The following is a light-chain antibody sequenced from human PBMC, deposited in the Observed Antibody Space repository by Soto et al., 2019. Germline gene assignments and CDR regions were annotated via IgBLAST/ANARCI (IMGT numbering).Light chain of an antibody. CDR3: MQGTHWPYT. J-gene: IGKJ2*01. CDR2: QVS. Sequence: DVVMTQSPLSLPVTLGQPASISCRSSQGLLHSNGDTFLSWFQQRPGQSPRRLIYQVSNRDSGVPDRFSGCGSGTDFTLTISRVEAEDVGIYYCMQGTHWPYTFGQGTKLEI. CDR1: QGLLHSNGDTF. V-gene: IGKV2-30*02.